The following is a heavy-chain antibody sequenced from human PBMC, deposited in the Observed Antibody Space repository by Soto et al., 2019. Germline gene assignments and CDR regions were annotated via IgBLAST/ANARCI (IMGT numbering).Heavy chain of an antibody. CDR2: IDPSDSYT. Sequence: GESLKISCKGSGYSFTSYWISWVRQMPGKGLVWMGRIDPSDSYTNYSPSFQGHVTISADKSISTAYLQWSSLKASDTAMYYCARPRLHEGDYYYYYYGMDVWGQGTTVTVSS. J-gene: IGHJ6*02. CDR3: ARPRLHEGDYYYYYYGMDV. D-gene: IGHD4-17*01. V-gene: IGHV5-10-1*01. CDR1: GYSFTSYW.